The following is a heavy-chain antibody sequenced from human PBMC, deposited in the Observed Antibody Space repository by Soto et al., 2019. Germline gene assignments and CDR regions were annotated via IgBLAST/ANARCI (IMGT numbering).Heavy chain of an antibody. D-gene: IGHD6-19*01. Sequence: QVQLQESGPGLVKPSGTLSLTCAVSGGSISSSNWWSWVRQPPGKGLEWIGEISHSGSTNYNPSLQRRVTISVDKSKTLFSLKLSSVTAADTAVYYCARVAVTGTRCDSWGKGTLVTVSS. J-gene: IGHJ4*02. CDR2: ISHSGST. CDR3: ARVAVTGTRCDS. V-gene: IGHV4-4*02. CDR1: GGSISSSNW.